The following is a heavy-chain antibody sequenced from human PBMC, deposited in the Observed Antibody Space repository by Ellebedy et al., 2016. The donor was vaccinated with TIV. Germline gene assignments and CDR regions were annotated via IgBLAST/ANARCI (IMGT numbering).Heavy chain of an antibody. J-gene: IGHJ4*02. Sequence: MPSETLSLTCTVSRVSITDPTYYWAWPRQPPGTGLDWLGTIFHSGTTYKSPALSSRGSMSVDTSRNQFSLALKSVTAADTAVYYCARRYSGSSYHYFDYWGQGTLVIVSS. D-gene: IGHD1-26*01. V-gene: IGHV4-39*01. CDR3: ARRYSGSSYHYFDY. CDR2: IFHSGTT. CDR1: RVSITDPTYY.